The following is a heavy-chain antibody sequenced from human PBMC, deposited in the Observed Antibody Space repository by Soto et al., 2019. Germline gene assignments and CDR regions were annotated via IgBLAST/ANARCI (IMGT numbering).Heavy chain of an antibody. Sequence: QVQLVESGGGVVQPGRSLRLSCAASGFTFSSYAMHWVRQAPCKGLEWVAVISYDGSNKYYADSVKGRFTISRDNSKNTLYLQMNSLRAEDTAVYYCARGFSSSWPYYYYGMHVWGQGTTVTVA. D-gene: IGHD6-13*01. J-gene: IGHJ6*02. CDR3: ARGFSSSWPYYYYGMHV. CDR1: GFTFSSYA. V-gene: IGHV3-30-3*01. CDR2: ISYDGSNK.